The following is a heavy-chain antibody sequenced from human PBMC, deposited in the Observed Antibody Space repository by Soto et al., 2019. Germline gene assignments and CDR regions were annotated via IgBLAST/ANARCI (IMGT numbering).Heavy chain of an antibody. CDR3: ARQPWFGEEDWFYFDY. J-gene: IGHJ4*02. CDR2: IYYSGTT. V-gene: IGHV4-61*01. CDR1: GGSVNSATYY. Sequence: PSETLSLTCTVSGGSVNSATYYWSWIRQPPGKGLEWIGYIYYSGTTNYNPSLKSRVTISVDTSKNQFSLKLSSVTAADTAVYYCARQPWFGEEDWFYFDYWGQGTLVTVSS. D-gene: IGHD3-10*01.